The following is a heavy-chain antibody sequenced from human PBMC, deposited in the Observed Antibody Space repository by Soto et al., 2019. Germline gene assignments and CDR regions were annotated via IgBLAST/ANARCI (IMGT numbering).Heavy chain of an antibody. J-gene: IGHJ6*02. CDR3: ARDHRTYDILTGLGKENYYYYYGMDV. Sequence: GASVKVSCKASGGTFSSYAISWVRQAPGQGLEWMGGIIPIFGTANYAQKFQGRVTITADESTSTAYMELSSLRSEDTAVYYCARDHRTYDILTGLGKENYYYYYGMDVWGQGTTVTVSS. D-gene: IGHD3-9*01. CDR2: IIPIFGTA. V-gene: IGHV1-69*13. CDR1: GGTFSSYA.